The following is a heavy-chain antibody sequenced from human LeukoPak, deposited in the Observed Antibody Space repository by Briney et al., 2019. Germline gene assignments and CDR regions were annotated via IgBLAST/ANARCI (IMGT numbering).Heavy chain of an antibody. CDR1: GFTFSDYN. J-gene: IGHJ6*03. D-gene: IGHD2-15*01. CDR3: ARVLRYCSGGNCYSGGLGYMDV. Sequence: PGGSLRLPCAASGFTFSDYNMRWIRQAPGKGLEWVSSISRSGSTKYYADSVKGRFTISRDNAKNSLFLQMNSLRAEDTAVYYCARVLRYCSGGNCYSGGLGYMDVWGKGTTVTISS. V-gene: IGHV3-11*01. CDR2: ISRSGSTK.